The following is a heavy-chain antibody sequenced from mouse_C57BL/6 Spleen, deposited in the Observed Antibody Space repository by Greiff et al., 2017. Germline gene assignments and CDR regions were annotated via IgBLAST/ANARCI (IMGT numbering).Heavy chain of an antibody. CDR3: ARVRDYDEGFAY. CDR2: IDPSDSYT. D-gene: IGHD2-4*01. CDR1: GYTFTSYW. V-gene: IGHV1-69*01. J-gene: IGHJ3*01. Sequence: VQLQQPGAELVMPGASVKLSCKASGYTFTSYWLHWVKQRPGQGLEWIGEIDPSDSYTNYNQKFKGKSTLTVDKSSSTAYMQLSSLTSEDSAVYYCARVRDYDEGFAYWGQGTLVTVSA.